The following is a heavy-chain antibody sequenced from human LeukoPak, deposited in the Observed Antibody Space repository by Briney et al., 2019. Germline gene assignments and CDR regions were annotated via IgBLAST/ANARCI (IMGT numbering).Heavy chain of an antibody. Sequence: ASVKVSCKASGYTFTSYAMNWVRQAPGQGLEWMGWINTNTGNPTYAQGFTGRFVFSLDTSVSTAYLQISSLKAEDTAVYYCARVGRSGGAPEYYFDYWGQGTLVTVSS. D-gene: IGHD1-26*01. CDR1: GYTFTSYA. J-gene: IGHJ4*02. CDR3: ARVGRSGGAPEYYFDY. CDR2: INTNTGNP. V-gene: IGHV7-4-1*02.